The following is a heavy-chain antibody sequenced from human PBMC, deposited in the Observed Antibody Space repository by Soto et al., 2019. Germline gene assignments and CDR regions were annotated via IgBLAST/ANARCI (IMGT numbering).Heavy chain of an antibody. Sequence: GSLRLSCAASGFTFSSYAMSWVRQAPGKGLEWVSAISGSGGSTYYADSVKGRFTISRDNSKNTLYLQMDSLRAEDTAVYYCAKDSSGWYSTPIDYWGQGTLVTVSS. V-gene: IGHV3-23*01. CDR2: ISGSGGST. CDR3: AKDSSGWYSTPIDY. CDR1: GFTFSSYA. D-gene: IGHD6-19*01. J-gene: IGHJ4*02.